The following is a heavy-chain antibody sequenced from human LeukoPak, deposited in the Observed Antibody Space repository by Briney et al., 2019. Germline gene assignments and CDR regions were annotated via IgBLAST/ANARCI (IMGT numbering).Heavy chain of an antibody. CDR1: GFTFDDYA. CDR2: ISWNSGSI. J-gene: IGHJ4*02. CDR3: AKDMGYSYGKGSLDY. V-gene: IGHV3-9*01. Sequence: GGSLRLSCAASGFTFDDYAMHWVRQAPGKGLEWVSGISWNSGSIGYADSVKGRFTISRDNAKNSLYLQMNSLRAEDTALYYCAKDMGYSYGKGSLDYWGQGTLVTVSS. D-gene: IGHD5-18*01.